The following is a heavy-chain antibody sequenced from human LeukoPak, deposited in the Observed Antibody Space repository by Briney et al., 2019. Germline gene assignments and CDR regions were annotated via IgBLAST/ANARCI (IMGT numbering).Heavy chain of an antibody. CDR2: IGGSGGST. V-gene: IGHV3-23*01. Sequence: PGGSLRLSCVVSGFTFRSYAMSWVRQAPGKGLEWVSTIGGSGGSTYYADSVKGRFTISRDNSKNTLYLQVNSLRAEDTAVYYCAKASNLVGAEEYYFDFWGQGTLVTVSS. CDR1: GFTFRSYA. J-gene: IGHJ4*02. D-gene: IGHD1-26*01. CDR3: AKASNLVGAEEYYFDF.